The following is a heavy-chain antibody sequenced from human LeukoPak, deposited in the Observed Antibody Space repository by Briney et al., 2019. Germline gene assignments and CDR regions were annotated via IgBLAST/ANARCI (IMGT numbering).Heavy chain of an antibody. CDR3: AREDADYTFSFDF. CDR2: INPRGGST. V-gene: IGHV1-46*01. Sequence: ASVMVSSTASGYTFTLNYRHWVRHAPGQGLEWMGIINPRGGSTTYAQKFQGRLTMTRDTSTSTVYMELSSLRSEDTAVYYCAREDADYTFSFDFWGQGTLVTVSS. CDR1: GYTFTLNY. D-gene: IGHD4-17*01. J-gene: IGHJ4*02.